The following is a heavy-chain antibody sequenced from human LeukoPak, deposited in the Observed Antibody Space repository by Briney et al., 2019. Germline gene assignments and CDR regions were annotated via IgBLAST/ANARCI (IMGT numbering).Heavy chain of an antibody. Sequence: QPGASLRLSCAASGFTFSSSAMSWVRQAPGKGLGWVSTIDGRGRTTYYADSVKGRFTISRDNSKNTLYLQLTSLRVDDTAIYYCAKVATWTYFDSWGQGTLVTVSS. CDR1: GFTFSSSA. CDR3: AKVATWTYFDS. V-gene: IGHV3-23*01. J-gene: IGHJ4*02. CDR2: IDGRGRTT. D-gene: IGHD3/OR15-3a*01.